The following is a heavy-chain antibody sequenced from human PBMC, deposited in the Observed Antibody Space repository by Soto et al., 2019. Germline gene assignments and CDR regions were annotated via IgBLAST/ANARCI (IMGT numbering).Heavy chain of an antibody. CDR3: ARDQMNYDFWSGYGTFYYYYGMDV. CDR1: GGTFSSYA. CDR2: IIPIFGTA. Sequence: QVQLVQSGAEVKKPGSSVKVSCKASGGTFSSYAISWVRQAPGQGLEWMGGIIPIFGTANYAQKFQGRVTITADESTSTPYMELSSLRSEDTAVYYCARDQMNYDFWSGYGTFYYYYGMDVWGQGTTVTVSS. D-gene: IGHD3-3*01. J-gene: IGHJ6*02. V-gene: IGHV1-69*01.